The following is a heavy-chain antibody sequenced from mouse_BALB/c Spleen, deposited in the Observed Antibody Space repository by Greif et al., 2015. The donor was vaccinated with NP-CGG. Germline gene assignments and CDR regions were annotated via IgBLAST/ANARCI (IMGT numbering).Heavy chain of an antibody. J-gene: IGHJ3*01. Sequence: EVKVEESGPGLVKPSQSLSLTRSVTGYSITSGYYWNWIRQFPGNKLEWMGYISYDGSNNYNPSLKNRISITRDTSKNQFFLKLNSVTTEDTATYYYASDYWGQGTLVTVSA. CDR2: ISYDGSN. CDR1: GYSITSGYY. CDR3: ASDY. V-gene: IGHV3-6*02.